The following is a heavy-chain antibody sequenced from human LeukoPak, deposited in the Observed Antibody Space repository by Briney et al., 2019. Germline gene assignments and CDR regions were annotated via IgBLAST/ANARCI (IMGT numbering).Heavy chain of an antibody. D-gene: IGHD2-15*01. CDR1: GGSFSGYY. V-gene: IGHV4-38-2*02. J-gene: IGHJ3*02. CDR2: IYQSGST. CDR3: ARELYCSGGSCHSRDAFDI. Sequence: SETLSLTCAVYGGSFSGYYWGWIRQPPGKGLEWMGSIYQSGSTYYNPSLKSRVTISVDTSKNQFSLKLSSVTAADTAVYYCARELYCSGGSCHSRDAFDIWGQGTMVTVSS.